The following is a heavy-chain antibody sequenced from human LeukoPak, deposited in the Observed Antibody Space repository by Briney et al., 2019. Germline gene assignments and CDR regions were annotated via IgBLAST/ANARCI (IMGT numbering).Heavy chain of an antibody. CDR1: GGSISSSY. V-gene: IGHV4-59*12. CDR2: IYYSGGT. D-gene: IGHD3-22*01. J-gene: IGHJ4*02. CDR3: ARTGPVVTPFDY. Sequence: PSETLSRTCTVSGGSISSSYWTWIRQPPGKGLEWIGYIYYSGGTNYNPSLKSRVTMSVDTSKNQFSLKLRSVTAADTAVYYCARTGPVVTPFDYWGQGILVTVSS.